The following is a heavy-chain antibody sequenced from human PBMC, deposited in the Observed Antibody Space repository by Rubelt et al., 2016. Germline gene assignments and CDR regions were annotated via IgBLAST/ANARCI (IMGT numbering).Heavy chain of an antibody. Sequence: EVQLVQSGAEVKKPGESLRISCKGSGYNFTTYRISWVRQTPGKGLEWMGRIDPSDSYINYSPSFQGHVTISADKSISTAYLQWSSLKASDTAMYYCGRGNSWYPLWGQGTLVTVSS. CDR3: GRGNSWYPL. D-gene: IGHD6-13*01. CDR2: IDPSDSYI. J-gene: IGHJ4*02. V-gene: IGHV5-10-1*03. CDR1: GYNFTTYR.